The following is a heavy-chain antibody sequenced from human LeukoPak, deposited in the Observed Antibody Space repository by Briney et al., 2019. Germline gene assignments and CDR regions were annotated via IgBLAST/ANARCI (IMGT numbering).Heavy chain of an antibody. J-gene: IGHJ6*02. CDR3: ATAARSERGYYYYYGMDV. D-gene: IGHD3-16*01. Sequence: GASVKVSCKASGYTFTSYDINWVRQATGQGLEWMGWMNPNSGNTGYAQKFQGRVTMTRNTSISTAYMELSSLRSEDTAVYYCATAARSERGYYYYYGMDVWGQGTTVTVS. V-gene: IGHV1-8*01. CDR1: GYTFTSYD. CDR2: MNPNSGNT.